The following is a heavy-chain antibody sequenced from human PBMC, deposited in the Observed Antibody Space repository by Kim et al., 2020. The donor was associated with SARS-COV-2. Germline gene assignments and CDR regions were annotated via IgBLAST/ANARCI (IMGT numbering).Heavy chain of an antibody. CDR1: GGTFSSYA. J-gene: IGHJ5*02. V-gene: IGHV1-69*13. D-gene: IGHD3-22*01. CDR2: IIPIFGTA. Sequence: SVKVSCKASGGTFSSYAISWVRQAPGQGLEWMGGIIPIFGTANYAQKFQGRVTITADESTSTAYMELSSLRSEDTAVYYCARDLDDSSGYYVKRGWFDPWGQGTLVTVSS. CDR3: ARDLDDSSGYYVKRGWFDP.